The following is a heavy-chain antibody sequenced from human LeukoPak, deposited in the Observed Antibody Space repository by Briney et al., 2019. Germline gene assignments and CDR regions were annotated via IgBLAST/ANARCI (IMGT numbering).Heavy chain of an antibody. J-gene: IGHJ5*02. CDR2: IRYDGSNK. D-gene: IGHD1-26*01. V-gene: IGHV3-30*02. Sequence: GGSLRLSWVVSGFTFRSYGMHWVSQAPGKWLEWVAFIRYDGSNKYYADSVKGRFTISRDNSKNTLYLQMNSLRAEDTAVYYCARETVGASAWGQGTLVTVSS. CDR1: GFTFRSYG. CDR3: ARETVGASA.